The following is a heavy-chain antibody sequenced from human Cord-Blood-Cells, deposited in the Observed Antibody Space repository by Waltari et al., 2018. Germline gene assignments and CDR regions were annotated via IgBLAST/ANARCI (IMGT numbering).Heavy chain of an antibody. CDR2: IYYSGST. D-gene: IGHD6-19*01. V-gene: IGHV4-59*01. CDR1: GGSISSYY. Sequence: QVQLQESGPGLVKPSETLSLTCTVSGGSISSYYWSWIRQPPGKGLEWIGYIYYSGSTNSNPSLKSRGTISVDTSKNQFSLKLSSVTAADTAVYYCARGWYSSGWYYFDYWGRGTLVTVSS. CDR3: ARGWYSSGWYYFDY. J-gene: IGHJ4*02.